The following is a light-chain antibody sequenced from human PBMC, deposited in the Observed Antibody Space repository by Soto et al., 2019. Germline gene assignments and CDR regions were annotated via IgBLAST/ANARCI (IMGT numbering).Light chain of an antibody. CDR1: SSNIGNNY. CDR2: GNS. CDR3: QSYDSSLSVWV. V-gene: IGLV1-40*01. Sequence: QSVLTQPPSVSAAPGQTVTISCSGSSSNIGNNYVSWYQQLPGTAPKLLIYGNSDRPSGVPDRFSGSKSGTSPSLAITGLQAEDEADYYCQSYDSSLSVWVFGGGTKLTVL. J-gene: IGLJ2*01.